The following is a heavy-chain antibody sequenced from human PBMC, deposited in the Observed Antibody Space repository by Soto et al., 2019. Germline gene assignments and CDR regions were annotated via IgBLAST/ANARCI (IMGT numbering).Heavy chain of an antibody. CDR2: IIPIFGTA. CDR1: GGTFSSYA. D-gene: IGHD6-19*01. J-gene: IGHJ5*02. V-gene: IGHV1-69*13. CDR3: ARDAPGIAVAGAFNWFDP. Sequence: VKFSCKASGGTFSSYAISWVRQAPGQGREWMGGIIPIFGTANYAQKFQGRVTITADKSTSTAYMELSSLRSEDTAVYYCARDAPGIAVAGAFNWFDPWGQGTLVTVSS.